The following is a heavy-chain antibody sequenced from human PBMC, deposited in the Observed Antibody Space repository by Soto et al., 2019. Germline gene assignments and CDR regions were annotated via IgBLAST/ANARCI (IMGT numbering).Heavy chain of an antibody. CDR1: GGSLSNRSYH. CDR3: ARLPYYYGSGSDGNDDYYYCWDF. Sequence: PSVTLSLPCSVSGGSLSNRSYHWGWIRQNPGKGLQRFGSIFASGSTSSNRPFKSRVTLSVDTSKNQFSLQLSSVTAAATAVYYCARLPYYYGSGSDGNDDYYYCWDFLDLVTTSTV. D-gene: IGHD3-10*01. CDR2: IFASGST. V-gene: IGHV4-39*01. J-gene: IGHJ6*02.